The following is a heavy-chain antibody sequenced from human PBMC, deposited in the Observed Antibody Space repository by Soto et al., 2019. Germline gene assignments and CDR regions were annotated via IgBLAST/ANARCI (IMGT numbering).Heavy chain of an antibody. J-gene: IGHJ4*02. CDR1: GFTFSSYG. V-gene: IGHV3-33*01. CDR2: IWYDGSNK. Sequence: PGGSLRLSCAASGFTFSSYGMHWVRQAPGKGLEWVAVIWYDGSNKYYADSVKGRFTISRDNSKNTLYLQMNSLRAEDTAVYYFARESKVGALFDYWSQGSLVTVSS. D-gene: IGHD1-26*01. CDR3: ARESKVGALFDY.